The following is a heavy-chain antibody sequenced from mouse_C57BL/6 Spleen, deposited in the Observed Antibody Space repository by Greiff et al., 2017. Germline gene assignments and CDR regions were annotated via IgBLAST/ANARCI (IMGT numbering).Heavy chain of an antibody. CDR3: ARPYFSNYEGGMGY. CDR2: ISSGSSTI. J-gene: IGHJ4*01. V-gene: IGHV5-17*01. CDR1: GFTFSDYG. Sequence: EVLLVESGGGLVKPGASLKLSCAASGFTFSDYGMHWVRQAPEQGLEWVAYISSGSSTIYYADTVQGRYTISRDNANNTLFLQMTSLRSEDTAMYYWARPYFSNYEGGMGYWGQGTSVTVSS. D-gene: IGHD2-5*01.